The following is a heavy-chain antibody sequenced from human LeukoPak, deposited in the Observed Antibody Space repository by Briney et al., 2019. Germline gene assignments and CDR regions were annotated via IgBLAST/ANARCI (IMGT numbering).Heavy chain of an antibody. Sequence: SETLSLTCAVYGGSFSGYYWSWIRQPPGKGLEWIGEINHSGSTNYNPSLKSRVTISVDTSKNQFSLKLSSVTAADTAVYYCAGLPAYYYDTSGFYFDYWGQGTLVTVSS. D-gene: IGHD3-22*01. V-gene: IGHV4-34*01. CDR1: GGSFSGYY. CDR3: AGLPAYYYDTSGFYFDY. J-gene: IGHJ4*02. CDR2: INHSGST.